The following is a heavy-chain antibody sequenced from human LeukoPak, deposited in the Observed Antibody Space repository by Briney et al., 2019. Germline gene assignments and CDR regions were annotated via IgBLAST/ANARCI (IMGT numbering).Heavy chain of an antibody. J-gene: IGHJ1*01. V-gene: IGHV3-53*01. CDR3: ARLGEHYYDSSGYYPEYFQH. Sequence: GGSLRLSCAASGFTFSSYAICWVRQAPGKGLEWVSVIYSGGSTYYADSVKGRFTISRDNSKNTLYLQMNSLRAEDTAVYYCARLGEHYYDSSGYYPEYFQHWGQGTLVTVSS. CDR2: IYSGGST. D-gene: IGHD3-22*01. CDR1: GFTFSSYA.